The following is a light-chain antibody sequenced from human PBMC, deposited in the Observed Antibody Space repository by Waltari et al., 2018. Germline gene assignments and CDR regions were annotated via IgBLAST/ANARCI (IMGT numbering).Light chain of an antibody. Sequence: QSALTQPASVSGSPGQSITISCPGTSRAVGTYNLVSWYQQHPGKAPKLMIYEVTKRPSGVSSRFSASRSGNTASLTISGLQAEDEADYYCCSYNDGPYVFGTGTKVTVL. CDR1: SRAVGTYNL. V-gene: IGLV2-23*02. CDR2: EVT. CDR3: CSYNDGPYV. J-gene: IGLJ1*01.